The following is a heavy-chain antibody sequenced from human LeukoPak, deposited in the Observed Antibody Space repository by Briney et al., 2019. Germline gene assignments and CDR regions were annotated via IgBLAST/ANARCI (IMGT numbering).Heavy chain of an antibody. CDR2: ISWNSGSI. D-gene: IGHD6-13*01. CDR1: GFTFDDYA. J-gene: IGHJ4*02. Sequence: PGGSLRLSCAASGFTFDDYAMRWVRQAPGKGLEWVSGISWNSGSIVYADSVKGRFTISRDNAKNSLYLQMNSLRAEDTALYYCAKEGHSSPVDYWGQGTLVTVSS. CDR3: AKEGHSSPVDY. V-gene: IGHV3-9*01.